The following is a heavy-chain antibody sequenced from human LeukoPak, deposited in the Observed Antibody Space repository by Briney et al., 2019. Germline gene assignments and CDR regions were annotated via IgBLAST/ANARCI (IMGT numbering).Heavy chain of an antibody. J-gene: IGHJ4*02. V-gene: IGHV3-48*04. CDR3: ARDYSSSWTGGVLDY. CDR2: ISSSSSTI. D-gene: IGHD6-13*01. Sequence: PGGSLRLSCAASGFTFSSYSMNWVRQAPGKGLEWVSYISSSSSTIYYADSVKGRFTISRDNAKNSLYLQMNSLRAEDTAVYYCARDYSSSWTGGVLDYWGQGTLVTVSS. CDR1: GFTFSSYS.